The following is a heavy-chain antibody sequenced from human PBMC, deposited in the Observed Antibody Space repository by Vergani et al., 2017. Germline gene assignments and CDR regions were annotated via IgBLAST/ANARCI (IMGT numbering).Heavy chain of an antibody. CDR3: AKAEMATTTYFDY. CDR2: ISGSGGST. CDR1: GFTFSSYA. Sequence: EVQLLESGGGLVQPGGSLRLSCAASGFTFSSYAMSWVRHAPGKGLEWVSAISGSGGSTYYADSVKGRFTISRDNSKNTLYLQMNSLRAEDTAVYYCAKAEMATTTYFDYWGQGTLVTVSS. J-gene: IGHJ4*02. D-gene: IGHD5-24*01. V-gene: IGHV3-23*01.